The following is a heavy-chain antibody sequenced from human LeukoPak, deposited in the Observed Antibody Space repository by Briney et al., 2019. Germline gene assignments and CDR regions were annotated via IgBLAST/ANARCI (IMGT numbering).Heavy chain of an antibody. CDR2: ISGSGGST. Sequence: GGSLSLSWAVSGISLSNYGMSWVRQAPGKGLKWVAGISGSGGSTYYAYFVKRRFTISGENSNNTLYLQMISLRAEDTAVYFCAKRGVVIRVILVGFHKEAYYFDSWGQGALVTVSS. CDR1: GISLSNYG. D-gene: IGHD3-22*01. CDR3: AKRGVVIRVILVGFHKEAYYFDS. J-gene: IGHJ4*02. V-gene: IGHV3-23*01.